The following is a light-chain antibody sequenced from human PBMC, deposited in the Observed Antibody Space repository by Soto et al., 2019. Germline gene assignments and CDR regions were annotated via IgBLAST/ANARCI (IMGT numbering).Light chain of an antibody. CDR3: HQYYSIPYT. CDR2: WAS. J-gene: IGKJ2*01. CDR1: QSLLYSSDNRNY. Sequence: DIVMTQSPDSLAVSLGGWAAINCKSSQSLLYSSDNRNYLAWYQQKPGQPPKLLIYWASTRESGVPDRFTGRGSGTDFTLTITSLQAEDVAVYYCHQYYSIPYTFGQGTKLEIK. V-gene: IGKV4-1*01.